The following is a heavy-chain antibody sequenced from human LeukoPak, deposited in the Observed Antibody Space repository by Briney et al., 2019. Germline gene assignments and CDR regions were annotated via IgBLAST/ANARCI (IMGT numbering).Heavy chain of an antibody. CDR3: ARGGGYSYGAYFDY. V-gene: IGHV5-51*01. J-gene: IGHJ4*02. D-gene: IGHD5-18*01. CDR2: IYPGDSDT. Sequence: GESLQISCQGSGSLFTSYWIGWVRPLPGKGLEWMGIIYPGDSDTRYSPSFQGQVTISADKSISTAYLQWSSLKASDTAMYYCARGGGYSYGAYFDYWGQGTLVTVSS. CDR1: GSLFTSYW.